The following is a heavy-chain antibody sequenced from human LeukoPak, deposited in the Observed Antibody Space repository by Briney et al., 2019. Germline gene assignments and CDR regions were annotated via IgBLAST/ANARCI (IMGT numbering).Heavy chain of an antibody. CDR2: ISSSGSGGNT. V-gene: IGHV3-23*01. CDR1: GVTLSSYA. J-gene: IGHJ4*02. Sequence: GGSLRLSCAASGVTLSSYAMSWARQAPGKGLEWVSGISSSGSGGNTYYADSVQGRFTISRDNSKSTLCLQMNSLRAEDTAVYYCARDATRGGDNDYWGQGTRVIVSS. D-gene: IGHD2-21*02. CDR3: ARDATRGGDNDY.